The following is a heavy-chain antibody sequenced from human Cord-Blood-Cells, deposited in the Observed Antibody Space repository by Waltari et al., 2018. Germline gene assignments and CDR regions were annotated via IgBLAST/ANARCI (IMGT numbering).Heavy chain of an antibody. CDR1: GFTFSSYW. CDR2: RKQDGSEK. V-gene: IGHV3-7*01. CDR3: ARSYYDSSGYFDY. J-gene: IGHJ4*02. Sequence: EVQLVESGGGLVQPGGSLRLSCAASGFTFSSYWMSWVRQAPGKGLEWVANRKQDGSEKYYVDSVKGRFTISRDNAKNSLYLQMNSLRAEDTAVYYCARSYYDSSGYFDYWGQGTLVTVSS. D-gene: IGHD3-22*01.